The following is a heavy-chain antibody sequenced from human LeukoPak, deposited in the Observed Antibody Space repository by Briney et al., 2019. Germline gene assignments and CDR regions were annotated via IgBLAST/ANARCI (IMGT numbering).Heavy chain of an antibody. CDR1: GFTFSSYW. CDR3: ARADVSSGWGPYYFDY. V-gene: IGHV3-48*04. CDR2: ISSSSSTI. D-gene: IGHD6-19*01. J-gene: IGHJ4*02. Sequence: HTGGSLRLSCAASGFTFSSYWMSWVRQAPGKGLEWVSYISSSSSTIYYADSVKGRFTISRDNAKNSLYLQMNSLRAEDTAVYYCARADVSSGWGPYYFDYWGQGTLVTVSS.